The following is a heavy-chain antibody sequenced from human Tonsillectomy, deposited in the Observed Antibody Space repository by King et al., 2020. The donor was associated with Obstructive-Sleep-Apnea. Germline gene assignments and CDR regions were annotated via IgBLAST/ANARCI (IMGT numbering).Heavy chain of an antibody. CDR3: EKDVLVVVIMTEDAFDI. J-gene: IGHJ3*02. D-gene: IGHD3-22*01. Sequence: VQLVESGGGLVQPGGSLRLSCAASGFTFSSYAMSWVRQAPGKGLEWVSAISGSGCSTYYADSVKGRFTISRDNSKNTLYLQMNSLRAEDTAVYYCEKDVLVVVIMTEDAFDIWGQGTMVTVSS. V-gene: IGHV3-23*04. CDR2: ISGSGCST. CDR1: GFTFSSYA.